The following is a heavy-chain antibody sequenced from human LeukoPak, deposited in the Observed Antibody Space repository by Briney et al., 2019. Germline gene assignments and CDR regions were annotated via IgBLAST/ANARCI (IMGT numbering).Heavy chain of an antibody. CDR2: ISYDGSNK. V-gene: IGHV3-30*04. J-gene: IGHJ4*02. CDR1: GFTFSSYA. D-gene: IGHD1-20*01. Sequence: QTGGSLRLSCAASGFTFSSYAMHWVRQAPGKGLEWVAVISYDGSNKYYADSVKGRFTISRDNSKNTLYLQMNSLRAEDTAVYYCANPVAYNWTLDDYWGQGTLVTVSS. CDR3: ANPVAYNWTLDDY.